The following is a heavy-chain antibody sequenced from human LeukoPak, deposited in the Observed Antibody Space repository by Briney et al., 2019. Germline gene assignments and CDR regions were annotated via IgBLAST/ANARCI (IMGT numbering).Heavy chain of an antibody. D-gene: IGHD3-3*01. J-gene: IGHJ4*02. CDR3: AKGLLYSLFDY. CDR1: GYSFTTHW. V-gene: IGHV5-51*01. CDR2: IYPGDSDTRYSDT. Sequence: GESLKISCQGSGYSFTTHWIAGVRQTPGKGLEWMGFIYPGDSDTRYSDTRYSPSFQGQVTISADKSINTADLQWSSLKASDTAMYHCAKGLLYSLFDYWGQGTLVTVSS.